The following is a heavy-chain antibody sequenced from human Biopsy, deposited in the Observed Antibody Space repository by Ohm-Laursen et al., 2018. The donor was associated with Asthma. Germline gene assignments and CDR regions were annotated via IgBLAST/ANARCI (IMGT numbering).Heavy chain of an antibody. Sequence: SETLSLTCTVPGGSVSTGSYSWSWIRQPPGKGLEWLGYIYFTGSDNYNPSLKSRVTISVDTSKNQFSLRLNSVTAADTAVYYCARGPNYHGSGRAPIGMDVWGQGTTVTVSS. D-gene: IGHD3-10*01. CDR3: ARGPNYHGSGRAPIGMDV. J-gene: IGHJ6*02. CDR1: GGSVSTGSYS. CDR2: IYFTGSD. V-gene: IGHV4-61*01.